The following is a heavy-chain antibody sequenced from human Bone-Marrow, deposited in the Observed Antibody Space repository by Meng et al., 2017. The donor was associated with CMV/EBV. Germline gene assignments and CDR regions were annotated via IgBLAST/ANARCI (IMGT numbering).Heavy chain of an antibody. D-gene: IGHD3-10*01. CDR3: ANSLDYYGSGSRRTPYNWFDP. CDR2: ISGSGGST. J-gene: IGHJ5*02. CDR1: SYA. Sequence: SYAMSGVRQAPGKGLEWVSAISGSGGSTYYADSVKGRLTISRDNSKNTLYLQMNSLRAEDTAVYYCANSLDYYGSGSRRTPYNWFDPWGQGTLVTVSS. V-gene: IGHV3-23*01.